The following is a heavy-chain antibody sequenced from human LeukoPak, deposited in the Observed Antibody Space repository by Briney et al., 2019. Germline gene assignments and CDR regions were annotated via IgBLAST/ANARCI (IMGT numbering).Heavy chain of an antibody. CDR1: GYTFTSYY. CDR2: INPSGGST. CDR3: ARGGKNTIFGVVIIGFDY. V-gene: IGHV1-46*01. J-gene: IGHJ4*02. D-gene: IGHD3-3*01. Sequence: ASLKVSCKASGYTFTSYYMHWVRQAPGQGLEWMGIINPSGGSTSYAQKFQGRVTMTRDMSTSTVYMELSSLRSEDTAVYYCARGGKNTIFGVVIIGFDYWGQGTLVTVSS.